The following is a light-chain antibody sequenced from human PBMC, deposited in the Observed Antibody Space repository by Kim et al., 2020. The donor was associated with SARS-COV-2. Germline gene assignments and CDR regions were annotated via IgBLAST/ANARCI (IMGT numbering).Light chain of an antibody. J-gene: IGKJ3*01. CDR3: MQALQKF. Sequence: DIVMTQSPLSLPVTPGEPASISCRSSQSLLHSNGYNYLDWYLQKPGQSPQLLIYLGSNRASGVPDRFSGSGSGTDFTLKISRVEAEDVGVYYCMQALQKFFGPGTKVDIK. CDR2: LGS. V-gene: IGKV2-28*01. CDR1: QSLLHSNGYNY.